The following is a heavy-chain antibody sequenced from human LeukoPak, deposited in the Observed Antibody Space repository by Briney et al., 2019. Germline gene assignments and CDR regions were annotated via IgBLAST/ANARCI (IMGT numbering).Heavy chain of an antibody. D-gene: IGHD5-24*01. Sequence: PSETLSLTCTVSGGSISHYYWSWIRQPPGKGQEWIGYIYYSGTTDYNPSLESRVTISVDTSKNQFSLRLSSVTAADTAVYYCARHTRDGYNYVDYWGQGTLVTVSS. CDR3: ARHTRDGYNYVDY. V-gene: IGHV4-59*08. CDR2: IYYSGTT. CDR1: GGSISHYY. J-gene: IGHJ4*02.